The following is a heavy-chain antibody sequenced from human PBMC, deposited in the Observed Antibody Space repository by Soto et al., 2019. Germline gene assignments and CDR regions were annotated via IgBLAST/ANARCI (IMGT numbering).Heavy chain of an antibody. V-gene: IGHV1-18*04. CDR3: ARVSASIVVVPDYGMDV. Sequence: QVQLAQSGVEVKKPGASVKVSCKASGYTFISHGISWVRQAPGQGLEWMGWISGKNGNTNYAQKLQGRVTLTTDTSTSTAYMELRSLKSDEKAVYYCARVSASIVVVPDYGMDVWGQGTTITVSS. CDR2: ISGKNGNT. J-gene: IGHJ6*02. D-gene: IGHD2-15*01. CDR1: GYTFISHG.